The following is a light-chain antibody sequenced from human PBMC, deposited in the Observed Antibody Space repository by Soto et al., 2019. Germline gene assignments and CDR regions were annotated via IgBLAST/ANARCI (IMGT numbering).Light chain of an antibody. CDR3: QQHNDWPRT. J-gene: IGKJ1*01. CDR1: QSVGSN. CDR2: GTS. Sequence: EVVMTQSPATLSVSPGESATLSCRASQSVGSNLAWYQQKPGQPPRLLLYGTSPKATVIPARNNGSGSGTEVTLTLSSLQSEDYSVYYCQQHNDWPRTCGQGTKVEI. V-gene: IGKV3-15*01.